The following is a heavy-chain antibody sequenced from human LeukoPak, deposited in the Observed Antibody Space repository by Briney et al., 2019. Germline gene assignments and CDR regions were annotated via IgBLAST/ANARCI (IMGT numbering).Heavy chain of an antibody. CDR1: GITFSKAW. CDR2: IKKKTDGGTT. J-gene: IGHJ6*03. Sequence: GRSLRLSCEASGITFSKAWMSWVRQAPGKGLEWVGRIKKKTDGGTTDYTAAVKGRFTISRDDSKSTLYLQMNSLKTEDTAVYYWTSVGSHGNDIWTGYGVYYYYMDVWGKGTTVTVSS. CDR3: TSVGSHGNDIWTGYGVYYYYMDV. D-gene: IGHD3-9*01. V-gene: IGHV3-15*01.